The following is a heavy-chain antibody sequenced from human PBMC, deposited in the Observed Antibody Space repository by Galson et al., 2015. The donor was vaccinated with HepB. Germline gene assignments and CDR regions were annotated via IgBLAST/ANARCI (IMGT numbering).Heavy chain of an antibody. V-gene: IGHV1-18*04. Sequence: SVKVSCKASGYTFNTYGISWVRQAPGQGLEWMGWISTYTGFTDSAQKFQGRVSMTTDTSATTAHMELRSLRSDDTAVYYCARGPGIAAVVSGNWFDPWGQGTLVTVSS. CDR1: GYTFNTYG. J-gene: IGHJ5*02. D-gene: IGHD6-13*01. CDR2: ISTYTGFT. CDR3: ARGPGIAAVVSGNWFDP.